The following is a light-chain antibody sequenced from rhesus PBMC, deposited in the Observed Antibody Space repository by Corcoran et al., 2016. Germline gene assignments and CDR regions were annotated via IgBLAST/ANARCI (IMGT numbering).Light chain of an antibody. J-gene: IGKJ1*01. CDR1: QTISSY. CDR3: QQHNSHPPT. Sequence: DIQMTQSPSSLSASVGDRVTITCRTSQTISSYLAWYQQKPGNVPKLLLYAASTLESGVPSRFSGSGSGTDFTLTISSLQPEDVATYYCQQHNSHPPTFGQGTKVEIK. V-gene: IGKV1-44*03. CDR2: AAS.